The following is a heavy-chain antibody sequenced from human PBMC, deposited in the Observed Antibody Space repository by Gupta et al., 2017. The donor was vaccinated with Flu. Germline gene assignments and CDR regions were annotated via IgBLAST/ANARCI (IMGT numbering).Heavy chain of an antibody. D-gene: IGHD2-15*01. Sequence: QVQLQQWGAGLLTPSETLSLTCAVYGGSFSGYYWSWIRQPPGKGLEWIGEINHSGSTNYNPSLKSRVTISVDTSKNQFSLKLSSVTAADTAVYYCARVGDIVVVVAAEAPIGHGMDVWGQGTTVTVSS. V-gene: IGHV4-34*01. CDR3: ARVGDIVVVVAAEAPIGHGMDV. CDR2: INHSGST. J-gene: IGHJ6*02. CDR1: GGSFSGYY.